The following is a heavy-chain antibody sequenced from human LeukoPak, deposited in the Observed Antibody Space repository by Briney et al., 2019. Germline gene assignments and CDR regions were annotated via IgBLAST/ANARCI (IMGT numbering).Heavy chain of an antibody. CDR1: GGTFSSYA. D-gene: IGHD2/OR15-2a*01. J-gene: IGHJ6*04. CDR3: ARGIAKIIGLDYYYYGMDV. Sequence: GASVKVSCKASGGTFSSYAISWVRQAPGQGLEWMGGIIPIFGTANYVQKFQGRVTITADESTSTAYMELSSLRSEDTAVYYCARGIAKIIGLDYYYYGMDVWGKGTTVTVSS. V-gene: IGHV1-69*13. CDR2: IIPIFGTA.